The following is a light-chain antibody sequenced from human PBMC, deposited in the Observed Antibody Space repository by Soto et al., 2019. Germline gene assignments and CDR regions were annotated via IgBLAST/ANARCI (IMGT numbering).Light chain of an antibody. CDR1: SSDIGAYNY. Sequence: QSALTQPASVSASPGQSITISCTGTSSDIGAYNYVSWYQQYPGTAPKLIIYAVSSRPSGISSRFSGSKSASTASLTISGLQAEDEADYYCSSYTTSSSIVFGTGTKVTVL. CDR2: AVS. V-gene: IGLV2-14*01. CDR3: SSYTTSSSIV. J-gene: IGLJ1*01.